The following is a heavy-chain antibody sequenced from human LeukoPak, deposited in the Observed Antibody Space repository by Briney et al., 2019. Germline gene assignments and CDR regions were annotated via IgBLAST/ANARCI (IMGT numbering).Heavy chain of an antibody. D-gene: IGHD2-2*01. J-gene: IGHJ6*02. CDR3: ARGWSRYCSSTSCLRGMDV. Sequence: PSETLSLTCAVYGGSFSDYYWRWIRQPPGKGLEWIGEINHSGSTNYNPSLKSRVTISVGTSKNQFSLKLSSVTAADTAVYYCARGWSRYCSSTSCLRGMDVWGQGTTVTVSS. V-gene: IGHV4-34*01. CDR1: GGSFSDYY. CDR2: INHSGST.